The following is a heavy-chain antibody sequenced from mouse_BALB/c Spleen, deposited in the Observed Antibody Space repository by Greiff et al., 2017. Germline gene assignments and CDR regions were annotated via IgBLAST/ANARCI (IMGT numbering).Heavy chain of an antibody. Sequence: VQLQQSGAELVRSGASVKLSCTASGFNIKDYYMHWVKQRPEQGLEWIGWIDPENGDTEYAPKFQGKATMTADTSSNTAYLQLSSLTSEDTAVYYCKKDYGNYAYWGQGTLVTVSA. J-gene: IGHJ3*01. CDR3: KKDYGNYAY. CDR2: IDPENGDT. CDR1: GFNIKDYY. D-gene: IGHD2-1*01. V-gene: IGHV14-4*02.